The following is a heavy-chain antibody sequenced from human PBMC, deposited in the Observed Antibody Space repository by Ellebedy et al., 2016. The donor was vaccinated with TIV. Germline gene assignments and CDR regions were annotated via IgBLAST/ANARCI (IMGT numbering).Heavy chain of an antibody. J-gene: IGHJ2*01. Sequence: MPSETLSLTCTVSGGSISSYYWSWIRQPPGKGLEWIGYIYYSGSTNYNPSLKSRVTISVDTSKNQFSLKLSSVTAADTAVYYCARDESGYDPGYWYFDLWGRGTLVTVSS. CDR3: ARDESGYDPGYWYFDL. CDR2: IYYSGST. CDR1: GGSISSYY. V-gene: IGHV4-59*01. D-gene: IGHD5-12*01.